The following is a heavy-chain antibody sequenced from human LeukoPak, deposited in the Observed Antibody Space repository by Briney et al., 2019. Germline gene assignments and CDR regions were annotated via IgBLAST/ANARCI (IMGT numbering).Heavy chain of an antibody. CDR3: ARDARLWFGDGDWFDP. Sequence: SETLSLTCTVSGGSISSYYWNWIRQPPGKGLEWIGYIYYSGSTNYNPSLKSRVTISVDTSKNQFSLKLSSVTAADTAVYYCARDARLWFGDGDWFDPWGQGTLVTVSS. CDR1: GGSISSYY. CDR2: IYYSGST. J-gene: IGHJ5*02. V-gene: IGHV4-59*12. D-gene: IGHD3-10*01.